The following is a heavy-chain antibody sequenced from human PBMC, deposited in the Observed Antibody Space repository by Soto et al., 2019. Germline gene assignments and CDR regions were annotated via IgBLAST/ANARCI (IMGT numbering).Heavy chain of an antibody. V-gene: IGHV3-11*01. CDR1: GFTFSYYY. CDR2: ISGSGSTI. Sequence: LSLSCAASGFTFSYYYMSWIRQAPGKGLEWVSYISGSGSTIYYADSVKGRFTISRDNAKNSLYLQMNSLRAEDTAVYYCARDFPYXSSTSCHPPYYYYGMDVWGQGTTVTVSS. D-gene: IGHD2-2*01. J-gene: IGHJ6*02. CDR3: ARDFPYXSSTSCHPPYYYYGMDV.